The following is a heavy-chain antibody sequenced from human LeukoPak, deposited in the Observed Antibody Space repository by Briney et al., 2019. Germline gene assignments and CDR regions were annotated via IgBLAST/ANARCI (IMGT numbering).Heavy chain of an antibody. V-gene: IGHV4-59*01. CDR1: GGSISSYY. CDR3: ARGGRFGELNWFDP. J-gene: IGHJ5*02. CDR2: IYYSGST. D-gene: IGHD3-10*01. Sequence: PSETLSLTCTVSGGSISSYYWSWIRQPPGKGLEWIGYIYYSGSTNYNPSLKSRVTISVDTSKNQFSLKLSSVTAADTAVYYCARGGRFGELNWFDPWGQGTLVTVSS.